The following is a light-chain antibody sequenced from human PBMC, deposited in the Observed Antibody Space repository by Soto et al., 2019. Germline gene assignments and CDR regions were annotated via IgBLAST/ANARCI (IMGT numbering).Light chain of an antibody. J-gene: IGKJ4*01. CDR1: QRVSST. CDR2: GAS. Sequence: EIVITQYPATLPVSPGERATISCRASQRVSSTLASYQQNPGQAPRLLIYGASTRATGIPARFSGRVSGTEFTHTLSILQSENIAVYYCQQYNNWPPALTFVGGTKVQIK. V-gene: IGKV3-15*01. CDR3: QQYNNWPPALT.